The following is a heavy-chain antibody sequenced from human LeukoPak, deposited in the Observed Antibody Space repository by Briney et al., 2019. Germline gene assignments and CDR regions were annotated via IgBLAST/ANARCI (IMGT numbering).Heavy chain of an antibody. CDR3: ARVGYCSGGSCYSSPFDY. V-gene: IGHV4-39*01. Sequence: PSETLSLTCTVSGGPITSSSYYWGWIRQPPGKGLEWIGSAYYSGSTYYNPSLKSRVTISVDTSKNQFSLNLSSVTAADTAVYYCARVGYCSGGSCYSSPFDYWGQGTLVTVSS. CDR2: AYYSGST. D-gene: IGHD2-15*01. J-gene: IGHJ4*02. CDR1: GGPITSSSYY.